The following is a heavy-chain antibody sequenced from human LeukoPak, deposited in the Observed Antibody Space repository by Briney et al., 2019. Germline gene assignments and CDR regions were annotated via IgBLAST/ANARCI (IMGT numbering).Heavy chain of an antibody. CDR3: ARGASNDTVMDFDY. Sequence: PSETLSLTCVVYGGSLSGYYWSWIRQPPGKGLEWIGEINHSGSTNYNPSLKSRVTISVDTSKNQFSLKVSSVTAADTAVYYCARGASNDTVMDFDYWGQGTLVTVSS. V-gene: IGHV4-34*01. CDR2: INHSGST. D-gene: IGHD5-18*01. CDR1: GGSLSGYY. J-gene: IGHJ4*02.